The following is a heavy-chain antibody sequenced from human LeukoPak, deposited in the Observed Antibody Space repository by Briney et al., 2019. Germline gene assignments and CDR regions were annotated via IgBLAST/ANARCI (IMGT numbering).Heavy chain of an antibody. CDR1: GGTFSSCA. J-gene: IGHJ6*02. CDR2: IIPIFGTA. D-gene: IGHD3-22*01. Sequence: ASVKVSCKASGGTFSSCAISWVRQAPGQGLEWMGGIIPIFGTANYAQKFQGRVTITADESTSTAYMELSSLRSEDTAVYYCARSSLVVTYYYYGMDVWGQGTTVTVSS. CDR3: ARSSLVVTYYYYGMDV. V-gene: IGHV1-69*13.